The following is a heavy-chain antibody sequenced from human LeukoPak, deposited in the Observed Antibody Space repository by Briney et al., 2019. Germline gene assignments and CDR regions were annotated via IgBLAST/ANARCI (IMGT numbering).Heavy chain of an antibody. Sequence: SGPTLVNPTQTLTLTCTFSGFSLSTSEVGVGWLRQDPGKALEWLALIYWNDDEYYSPSLETRLTIIKDTSKNQVVLKMTNMDAVDRGTYYCARGRGSARSSRFDYWGQGTLVTVSS. D-gene: IGHD3-3*01. CDR1: GFSLSTSEVG. CDR3: ARGRGSARSSRFDY. V-gene: IGHV2-5*04. CDR2: IYWNDDE. J-gene: IGHJ4*02.